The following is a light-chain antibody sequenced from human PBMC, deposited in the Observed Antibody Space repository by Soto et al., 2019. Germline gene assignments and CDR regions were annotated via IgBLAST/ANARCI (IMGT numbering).Light chain of an antibody. J-gene: IGKJ2*01. Sequence: EIVMTQSPATLSVSPGERAALSCRASQSVSSSFAWYQQKPGQAPRLLIYGASTRATGIPARFSGSGSGTDFTLTISSLQSEDFAVYYCQQYNNWPYTFGQGTKLEIK. CDR1: QSVSSS. CDR2: GAS. V-gene: IGKV3-15*01. CDR3: QQYNNWPYT.